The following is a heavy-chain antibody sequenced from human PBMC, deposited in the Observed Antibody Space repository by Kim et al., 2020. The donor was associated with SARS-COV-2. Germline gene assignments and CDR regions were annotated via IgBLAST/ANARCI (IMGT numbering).Heavy chain of an antibody. CDR3: ARHGVIWGKLRHFDP. Sequence: NPDLTSQVTISVDTSKNQFSLKLSSVTAADTAVYYCARHGVIWGKLRHFDPWGQGTLVTVSS. V-gene: IGHV4-39*01. J-gene: IGHJ5*02. D-gene: IGHD7-27*01.